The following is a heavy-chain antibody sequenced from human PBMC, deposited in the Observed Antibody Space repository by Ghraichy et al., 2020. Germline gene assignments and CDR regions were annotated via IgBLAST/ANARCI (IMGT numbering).Heavy chain of an antibody. CDR3: AKYRGSFQYYYYGMDV. Sequence: SETLSLTCTVSGGSVSSGSYYWSWIRQPPGKGLEWIGYIYYSGSTNYNPSLKSRVTISVDTSKNQFSLKLSSVTAADTAVYYCAKYRGSFQYYYYGMDVWGQGTTVTVSS. CDR2: IYYSGST. J-gene: IGHJ6*02. V-gene: IGHV4-61*01. D-gene: IGHD3-10*01. CDR1: GGSVSSGSYY.